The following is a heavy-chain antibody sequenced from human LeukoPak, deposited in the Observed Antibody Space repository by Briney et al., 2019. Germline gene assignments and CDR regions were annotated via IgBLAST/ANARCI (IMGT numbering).Heavy chain of an antibody. Sequence: GGSLRLSCAASGFTFSSYGMNWVRQAPGKGLEWVSYISTSSNRIDYADSVKGRFTMSRDNAKNLLYLQMNSLRDEDTAMYYCARVSAPGTSGWYFGYWGRGTLVTVSS. J-gene: IGHJ4*02. V-gene: IGHV3-48*02. CDR3: ARVSAPGTSGWYFGY. CDR1: GFTFSSYG. D-gene: IGHD6-19*01. CDR2: ISTSSNRI.